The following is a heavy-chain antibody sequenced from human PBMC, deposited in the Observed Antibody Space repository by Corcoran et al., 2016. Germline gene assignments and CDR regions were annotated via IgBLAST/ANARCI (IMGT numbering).Heavy chain of an antibody. V-gene: IGHV1-69*01. Sequence: QVQLVQSGAEVKKPGSSVKVSCKASGGTFSSYAISWVRQALGQGLEWMGGIIPIFGTANYAQKFQGRVTITADESTSTAYMELSSLRSEDTAVYYCARRIVGATTVYYYGMDVWGQGTTVTVSS. J-gene: IGHJ6*02. D-gene: IGHD1-26*01. CDR1: GGTFSSYA. CDR2: IIPIFGTA. CDR3: ARRIVGATTVYYYGMDV.